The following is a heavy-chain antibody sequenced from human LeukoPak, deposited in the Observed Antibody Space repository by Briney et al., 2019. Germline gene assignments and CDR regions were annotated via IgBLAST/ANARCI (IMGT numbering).Heavy chain of an antibody. Sequence: GRSLRLSCAASGFTVSSNYMSWVRQAPGKGLEWVSVIYSGGSTYYADSVKGRFTISRDNSKNTLYLQMNSLRAEDTAVYYCARNRVVVRGARGYYYYGMDVSGQGTTVTVSS. CDR2: IYSGGST. D-gene: IGHD3-10*01. J-gene: IGHJ6*02. V-gene: IGHV3-66*01. CDR1: GFTVSSNY. CDR3: ARNRVVVRGARGYYYYGMDV.